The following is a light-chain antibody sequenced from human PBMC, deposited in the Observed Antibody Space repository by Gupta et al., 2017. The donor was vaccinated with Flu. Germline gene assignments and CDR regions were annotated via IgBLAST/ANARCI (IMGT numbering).Light chain of an antibody. CDR3: QQHKNCPPLT. J-gene: IGKJ1*01. Sequence: EIVMTHSPPTLSLSPGGRATLSCRASPSVISNLALYQQKPGQAPRLRIYCACTRATGIPARVSGSGCGTELAFTISSLQSEDVAVDECQQHKNCPPLTFGQGTKVEIK. CDR1: PSVISN. CDR2: CAC. V-gene: IGKV3-15*01.